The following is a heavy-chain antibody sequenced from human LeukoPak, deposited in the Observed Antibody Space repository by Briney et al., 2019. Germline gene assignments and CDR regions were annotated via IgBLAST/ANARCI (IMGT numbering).Heavy chain of an antibody. Sequence: SETLSLTCAVYGGSFSDYYWSWIRQPPGKGLEWIGEINHSGSTNYNPSLKSRVTISVDTSKNQFSLKLSSVTAADTAVYYCASDKRPFDYWGQGTLVTVSS. J-gene: IGHJ4*02. CDR2: INHSGST. CDR1: GGSFSDYY. V-gene: IGHV4-34*01. D-gene: IGHD6-6*01. CDR3: ASDKRPFDY.